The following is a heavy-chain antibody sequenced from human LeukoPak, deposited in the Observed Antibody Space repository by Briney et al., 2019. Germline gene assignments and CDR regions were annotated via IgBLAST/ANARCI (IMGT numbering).Heavy chain of an antibody. J-gene: IGHJ4*02. CDR1: GGSISSSSYY. V-gene: IGHV4-39*01. CDR2: IYYSGST. D-gene: IGHD3-22*01. Sequence: PSETLSLTCTVSGGSISSSSYYWGWIRQPPGKGLEWIGSIYYSGSTYYNPSLKSRVTISVDTSKNQFSLKLSSVTAADTAVYYCARQRGYYDSSGYGYFDYWGQGTLVTVSS. CDR3: ARQRGYYDSSGYGYFDY.